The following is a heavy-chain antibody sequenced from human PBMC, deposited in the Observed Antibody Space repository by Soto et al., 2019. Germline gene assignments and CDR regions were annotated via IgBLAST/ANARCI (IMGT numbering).Heavy chain of an antibody. CDR3: ATGLTLPVRPSFDT. J-gene: IGHJ5*02. CDR1: GFTISGNY. CDR2: IFSGDNT. D-gene: IGHD1-20*01. Sequence: EVQLVESGGGLIQPGGSLRLSCAASGFTISGNYITWVHQAPGKGLLWVSVIFSGDNTFYSDSVKGRFTISRDSSKNTVYLQMNRLRGDDTAVYFCATGLTLPVRPSFDTWCQGTLLTVSS. V-gene: IGHV3-53*01.